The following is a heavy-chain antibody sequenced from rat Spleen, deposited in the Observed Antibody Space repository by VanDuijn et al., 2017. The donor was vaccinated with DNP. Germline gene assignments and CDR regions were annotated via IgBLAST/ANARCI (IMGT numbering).Heavy chain of an antibody. CDR1: GFTFSTAW. J-gene: IGHJ1*01. CDR3: ASYYGYNYWYLDF. V-gene: IGHV6-6*01. CDR2: IKAKSNNYAT. Sequence: EVQLVETGGSLVQPGKSLKLSCATSGFTFSTAWMYWYRQFPEKRLEWVARIKAKSNNYATDYTESVKGRFTISRDDSKSSIYLQMNNLKEEDNAIYYCASYYGYNYWYLDFWGPGTMVTVSS. D-gene: IGHD1-9*01.